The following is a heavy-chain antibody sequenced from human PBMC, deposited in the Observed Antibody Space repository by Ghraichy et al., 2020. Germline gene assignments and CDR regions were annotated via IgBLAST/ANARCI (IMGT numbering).Heavy chain of an antibody. CDR3: AKRTGQLVSYYYYGMDV. D-gene: IGHD6-6*01. Sequence: GSLRLSCAASGFTFSSYAMSWVRQAPGKGLEWVSAISGSGGSTYYADSVKGRFTISRDNSKNTLYLQMNSLRAEDTAVYYCAKRTGQLVSYYYYGMDVWGQGTTVTVSS. CDR2: ISGSGGST. V-gene: IGHV3-23*01. CDR1: GFTFSSYA. J-gene: IGHJ6*02.